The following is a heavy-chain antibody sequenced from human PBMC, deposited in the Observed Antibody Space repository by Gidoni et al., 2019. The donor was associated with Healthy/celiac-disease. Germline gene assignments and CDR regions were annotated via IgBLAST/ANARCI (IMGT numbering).Heavy chain of an antibody. V-gene: IGHV3-23*01. Sequence: EVQLLESGGGLVQPVGSLRLSCAASGFTFSSYAMSWVRQAPGKGLEWVSAISGSGGSTYYADAVKGRLNISRDNSKNTLYLQMNSLRAEDTAVYYCAKEPSYYYDSSGYYNYWGQGTLVTVSS. CDR3: AKEPSYYYDSSGYYNY. J-gene: IGHJ4*02. CDR1: GFTFSSYA. D-gene: IGHD3-22*01. CDR2: ISGSGGST.